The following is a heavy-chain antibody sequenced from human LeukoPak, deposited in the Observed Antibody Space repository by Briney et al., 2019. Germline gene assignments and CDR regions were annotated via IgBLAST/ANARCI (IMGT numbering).Heavy chain of an antibody. CDR2: ISYDGSNK. CDR3: AREGVSSGWNNWFDP. D-gene: IGHD6-19*01. Sequence: GGSLRLSCAASGFTFSSYWMSWVRQAPGKGLEWVAVISYDGSNKYYADSVKGRFTISRDNAKNSLYLQMNSLRAEDTAVYYCAREGVSSGWNNWFDPWGQGTLVTVSS. CDR1: GFTFSSYW. J-gene: IGHJ5*02. V-gene: IGHV3-30*03.